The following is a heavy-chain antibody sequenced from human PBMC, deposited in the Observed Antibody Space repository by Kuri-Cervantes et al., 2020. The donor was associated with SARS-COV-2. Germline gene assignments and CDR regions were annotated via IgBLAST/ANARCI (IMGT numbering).Heavy chain of an antibody. D-gene: IGHD2-2*02. J-gene: IGHJ4*02. V-gene: IGHV1-2*02. CDR1: GYTFTGYY. Sequence: ASVKVSCKASGYTFTGYYMHWVRQAPGQGLEWMGWINPNSGGTNYAQKFQGRVTMTRDTSISTAYMELSSQRSEDTAVYYCARDRCSSTSCYRLVGDLDYWGQGTLVTVSS. CDR2: INPNSGGT. CDR3: ARDRCSSTSCYRLVGDLDY.